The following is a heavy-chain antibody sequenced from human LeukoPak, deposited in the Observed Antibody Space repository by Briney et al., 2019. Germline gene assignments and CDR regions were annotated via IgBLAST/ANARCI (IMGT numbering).Heavy chain of an antibody. J-gene: IGHJ4*02. CDR2: IFPGDSDT. Sequence: GESLKICCKGSGYSFTNYWIVWVRQMPGKGLGWMGVIFPGDSDTGDSPSFQGQVTISADKSSSTSYLQWSSLKASDSAMYYCARKIAMAGLGYWGQGTLVTVSS. CDR3: ARKIAMAGLGY. D-gene: IGHD6-19*01. CDR1: GYSFTNYW. V-gene: IGHV5-51*01.